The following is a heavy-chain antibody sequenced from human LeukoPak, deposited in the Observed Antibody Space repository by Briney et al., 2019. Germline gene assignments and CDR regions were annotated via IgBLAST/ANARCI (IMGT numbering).Heavy chain of an antibody. J-gene: IGHJ4*02. CDR1: GFTFGSYV. CDR2: ISGDGGT. Sequence: GGSLRLSCAASGFTFGSYVMSWVRQAPGKGPEWVSAISGDGGTYYADSVKGRFTISRDNSKNTLYPQMNSLGGEDTALYYCARYCGAASCYSGFDYWGQGTLVTVAS. CDR3: ARYCGAASCYSGFDY. D-gene: IGHD2-15*01. V-gene: IGHV3-23*01.